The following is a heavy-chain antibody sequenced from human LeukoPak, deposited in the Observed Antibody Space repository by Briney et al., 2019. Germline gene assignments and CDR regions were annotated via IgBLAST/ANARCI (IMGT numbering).Heavy chain of an antibody. V-gene: IGHV1-69*01. D-gene: IGHD5-12*01. J-gene: IGHJ3*02. Sequence: SSVKVSCKASGGTFSSYAISWVRQAPGQGLEWMGGIIPIFGTANYAQKFQGRVTITADESTSTAYMELSSLRSEDTAVYYCAEQTRDTVATRGAFDIWGQGTMVTVSS. CDR2: IIPIFGTA. CDR3: AEQTRDTVATRGAFDI. CDR1: GGTFSSYA.